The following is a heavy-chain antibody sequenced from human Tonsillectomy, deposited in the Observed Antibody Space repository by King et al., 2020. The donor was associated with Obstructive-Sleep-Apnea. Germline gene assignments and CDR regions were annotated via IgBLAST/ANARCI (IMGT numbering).Heavy chain of an antibody. Sequence: VQLVESGGGVVLPGRSLRLSCAASGFILSDYGMHWVRQAPGKGLEWVAVMWDDGGKKYYADSVKGRFTISRDDSKNTLDLQMNSLRAEDTAVYYCAKYSSPRSMDVWGQGTTVTVSS. CDR2: MWDDGGKK. J-gene: IGHJ6*02. CDR1: GFILSDYG. CDR3: AKYSSPRSMDV. V-gene: IGHV3-33*03. D-gene: IGHD1-14*01.